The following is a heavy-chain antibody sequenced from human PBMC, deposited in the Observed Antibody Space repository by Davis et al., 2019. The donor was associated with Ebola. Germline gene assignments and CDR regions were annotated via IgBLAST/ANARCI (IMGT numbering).Heavy chain of an antibody. J-gene: IGHJ6*02. CDR2: INSDGSST. CDR3: ARVHRLEGRNYYYYGMDV. Sequence: GESLKISCAASGFTFSSYSMNWVRQAPGKGLVWVSRINSDGSSTSYADSVKGRFTISRDNSKNTLYLQMNSLRAEDTAVYYCARVHRLEGRNYYYYGMDVWGQGTTVTVSS. D-gene: IGHD6-19*01. CDR1: GFTFSSYS. V-gene: IGHV3-74*01.